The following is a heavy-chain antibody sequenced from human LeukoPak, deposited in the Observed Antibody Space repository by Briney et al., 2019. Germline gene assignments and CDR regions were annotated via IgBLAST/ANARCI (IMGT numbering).Heavy chain of an antibody. CDR1: GFTLSNYA. D-gene: IGHD1-1*01. CDR2: ITTSSSYI. V-gene: IGHV3-21*01. CDR3: ARGWYTDAFDI. Sequence: GGSLRLSCAASGFTLSNYAMNWVRQAPGKGLEWVSSITTSSSYIYYADSVKGRFTISRDNARNSLFLQMNSLRAEDTAVYFCARGWYTDAFDIWGQGTMVTVSS. J-gene: IGHJ3*02.